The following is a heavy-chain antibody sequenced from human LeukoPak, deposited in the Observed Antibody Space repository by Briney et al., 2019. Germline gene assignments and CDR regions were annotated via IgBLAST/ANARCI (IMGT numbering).Heavy chain of an antibody. V-gene: IGHV4-4*07. J-gene: IGHJ6*03. CDR2: TYTSVST. Sequence: PSETLSLTCTVSGGSISSYYWGWIRQPAGKGLEWIGRTYTSVSTNYNPSLKSRVTMSVDTSKNQFSLKLSSVTAADTAVYYCARDLVALGYYYYMDVWGKGTTVTVSS. CDR3: ARDLVALGYYYYMDV. CDR1: GGSISSYY.